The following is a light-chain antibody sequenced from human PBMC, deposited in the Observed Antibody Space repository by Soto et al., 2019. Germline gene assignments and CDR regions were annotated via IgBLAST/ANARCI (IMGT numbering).Light chain of an antibody. V-gene: IGLV2-23*01. CDR3: CSYAGGTRVV. CDR2: EDI. CDR1: SGDVGTYNL. J-gene: IGLJ2*01. Sequence: QSALTQPASVSGSPGQSITISCTGTSGDVGTYNLVSWYQQHPGKAPKLMIYEDIERPSGVSNRFSGSKSGNTASLTISGLQTEDEADYYCCSYAGGTRVVFGGGTKLTVL.